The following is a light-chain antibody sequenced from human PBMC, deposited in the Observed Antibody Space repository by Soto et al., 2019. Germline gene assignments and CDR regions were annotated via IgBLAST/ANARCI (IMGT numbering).Light chain of an antibody. J-gene: IGKJ5*01. Sequence: IVFTQSPATLSLSPGERATLSCRASQSVSSYLLWYQQKPGQAPRLLIYDASNRATGIPARFSGGGSETDFTLTISSLEPEDFAVYYCQHRMSWPLTFGQGTRLEIK. V-gene: IGKV3-11*01. CDR2: DAS. CDR1: QSVSSY. CDR3: QHRMSWPLT.